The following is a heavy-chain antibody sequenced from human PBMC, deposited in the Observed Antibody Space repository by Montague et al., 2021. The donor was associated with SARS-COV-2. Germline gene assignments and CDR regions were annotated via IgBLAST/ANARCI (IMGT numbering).Heavy chain of an antibody. CDR3: ARNRGWGSPGAGYIDL. Sequence: SETLSLTCTVSGGSIIGDNYYWTWIRQPPGKGLEWIGNIYYTGSTYYNPSLQSRLSISLDTSKNQFSLKLTSVTAADTAIYYCARNRGWGSPGAGYIDLWGQGTLVTVSS. D-gene: IGHD7-27*01. V-gene: IGHV4-39*07. J-gene: IGHJ2*01. CDR1: GGSIIGDNYY. CDR2: IYYTGST.